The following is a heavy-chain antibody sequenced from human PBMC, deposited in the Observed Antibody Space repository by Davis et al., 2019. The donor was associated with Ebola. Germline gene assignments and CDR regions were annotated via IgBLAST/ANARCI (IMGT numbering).Heavy chain of an antibody. CDR2: IYSGGST. V-gene: IGHV3-53*04. CDR3: ARASDYSNYFYYFDY. D-gene: IGHD4-11*01. CDR1: GFTFSDYY. Sequence: GESLKISCAASGFTFSDYYMSWIRQAPGKGLEWVSVIYSGGSTYYADSVKGRFTISRHNSKNTLYLQMNSLRAEDTAVYYCARASDYSNYFYYFDYWGQGTLVTVSS. J-gene: IGHJ4*02.